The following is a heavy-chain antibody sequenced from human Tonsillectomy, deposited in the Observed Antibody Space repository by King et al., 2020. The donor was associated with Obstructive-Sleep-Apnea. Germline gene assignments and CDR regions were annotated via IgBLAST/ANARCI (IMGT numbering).Heavy chain of an antibody. V-gene: IGHV3-66*01. CDR1: GVTVSNNY. Sequence: EVQLVESGGGLVQPGGSLRLSCAASGVTVSNNYMSWVRQAPGKGLEWVSVIYAGGSTYYADSVKGRFTISRDNSKNTLYLQMNSLRAEDTAVYYCARVIYYYDSSGSYFDYWGQGTLVTVSS. CDR3: ARVIYYYDSSGSYFDY. CDR2: IYAGGST. J-gene: IGHJ4*02. D-gene: IGHD3-22*01.